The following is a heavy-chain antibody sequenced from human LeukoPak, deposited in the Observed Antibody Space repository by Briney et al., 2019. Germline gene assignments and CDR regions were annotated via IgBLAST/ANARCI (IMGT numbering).Heavy chain of an antibody. D-gene: IGHD4-23*01. Sequence: GGSLRLSCAASGFTFDDYAMHWVRQAPGKGLEWVSGISWNSGSIGYADSVKGRFTISRDNAKNSLYLQMNSLRAEDTALYYCAKARRLLGTSDAFDIWGQGTMVTVSS. J-gene: IGHJ3*02. CDR2: ISWNSGSI. CDR3: AKARRLLGTSDAFDI. CDR1: GFTFDDYA. V-gene: IGHV3-9*01.